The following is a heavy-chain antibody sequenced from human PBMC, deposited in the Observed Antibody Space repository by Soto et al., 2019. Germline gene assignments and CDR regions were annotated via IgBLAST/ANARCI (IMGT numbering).Heavy chain of an antibody. J-gene: IGHJ4*02. CDR2: IYRTGNT. Sequence: SETLSLTCTVSGDSMTSGDYSWSWIRQPPGKGLEWLGYIYRTGNTHYSPSLKSRVSISQDRSKNQFSLELTSVTAADTAVYYCARGDYQYSIAYWGKGTLVPVSS. D-gene: IGHD2-2*01. CDR1: GDSMTSGDYS. V-gene: IGHV4-30-2*01. CDR3: ARGDYQYSIAY.